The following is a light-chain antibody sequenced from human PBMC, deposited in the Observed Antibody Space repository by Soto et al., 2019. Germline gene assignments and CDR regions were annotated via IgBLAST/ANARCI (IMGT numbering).Light chain of an antibody. V-gene: IGLV2-23*02. J-gene: IGLJ1*01. CDR2: EVS. Sequence: QSGLTQPASVSGSPGQSITISCTRTSSDVGSYNLVSWYQQHPGKAPKLMIYEVSKRPSGVSHRFSGSKSGNTASLTISGLQAEAEADYYCCSYAGSSTLYVFGTGTKVTVL. CDR3: CSYAGSSTLYV. CDR1: SSDVGSYNL.